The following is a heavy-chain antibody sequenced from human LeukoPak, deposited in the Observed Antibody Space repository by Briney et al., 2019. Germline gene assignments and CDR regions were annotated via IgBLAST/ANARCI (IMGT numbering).Heavy chain of an antibody. CDR1: GFTFRSYG. CDR2: ISYDGIVK. V-gene: IGHV3-30*18. Sequence: GGSLRLSCAASGFTFRSYGMQWVRQAPGKGLEWVAVISYDGIVKYYADSVKGRFTISRDNAKNTLYLEMNSLRGEDTAVYYCAKERTEYRSRNTDYWGQGTPVTVSS. CDR3: AKERTEYRSRNTDY. D-gene: IGHD6-6*01. J-gene: IGHJ4*02.